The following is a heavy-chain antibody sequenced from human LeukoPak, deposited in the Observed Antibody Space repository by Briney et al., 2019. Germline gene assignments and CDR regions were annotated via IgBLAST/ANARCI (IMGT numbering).Heavy chain of an antibody. V-gene: IGHV1-8*01. CDR3: ARDPYSDILTEDWFDP. J-gene: IGHJ5*02. Sequence: GASVKVSCKASGYTFTSYDINWVRQATGQGLEWMGWMNPNSGNTGYAQKFQGRVTMTRNTSISTAYMELSSLRSEDTAVYYCARDPYSDILTEDWFDPWGQGTLVTVSS. CDR2: MNPNSGNT. CDR1: GYTFTSYD. D-gene: IGHD3-9*01.